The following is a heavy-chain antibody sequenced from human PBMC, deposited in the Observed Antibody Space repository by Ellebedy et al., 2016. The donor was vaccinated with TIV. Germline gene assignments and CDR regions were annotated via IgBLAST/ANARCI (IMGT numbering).Heavy chain of an antibody. V-gene: IGHV1-8*01. CDR1: GYTFTRYD. CDR3: ARAPFYRTNDLDY. D-gene: IGHD1-1*01. CDR2: MNPNSGNT. J-gene: IGHJ4*02. Sequence: ASVKVSCXASGYTFTRYDINWVRQATGQGLEWMGWMNPNSGNTGYAQKFQGRVTMTRNTSISTAYMELSSLRSEDTAVYYCARAPFYRTNDLDYWGQGTLVTVSS.